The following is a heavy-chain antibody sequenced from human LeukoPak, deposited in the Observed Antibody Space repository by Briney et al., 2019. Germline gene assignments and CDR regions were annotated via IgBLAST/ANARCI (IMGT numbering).Heavy chain of an antibody. CDR1: GGSISSGGYY. CDR3: ARWTDYYYYGMDV. D-gene: IGHD3/OR15-3a*01. Sequence: PSETLSLTCTVSGGSISSGGYYWSWLRQHPGKGLEWIGYIYYSGSTYYNPSLKSRVTISVDTSKNQFSLKLSSVTAADTAVYYCARWTDYYYYGMDVWGQGTTVTVSS. V-gene: IGHV4-31*03. J-gene: IGHJ6*02. CDR2: IYYSGST.